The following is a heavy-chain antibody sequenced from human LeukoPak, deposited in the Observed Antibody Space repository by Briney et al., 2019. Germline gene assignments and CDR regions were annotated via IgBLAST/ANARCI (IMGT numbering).Heavy chain of an antibody. CDR1: GFTFSTYA. V-gene: IGHV3-30*04. D-gene: IGHD6-13*01. CDR3: ARGGDSSSWLGTVYYFDY. J-gene: IGHJ4*02. CDR2: ISYNGRNK. Sequence: GGSLRLSCAASGFTFSTYAMHWVRQAPGKGLEWVAIISYNGRNKYYADSVKGRFTISRDNAKNSLYPQMNSLRAEDTAVYYCARGGDSSSWLGTVYYFDYWGQGTLVTVSS.